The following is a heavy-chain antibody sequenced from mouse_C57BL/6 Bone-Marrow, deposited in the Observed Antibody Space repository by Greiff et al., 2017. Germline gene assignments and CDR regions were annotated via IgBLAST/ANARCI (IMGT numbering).Heavy chain of an antibody. CDR3: TRKGNYDAMDY. J-gene: IGHJ4*01. V-gene: IGHV6-6*01. CDR2: IRNKANNHAT. Sequence: EVKLVESGGGLVQPGGSMKLSCAASGFTFSDAWMDWVRQSPEKGLEWVAEIRNKANNHATYYAESVKGRFTISRDDSKSSVYLQMDSLRAEDTGIYYCTRKGNYDAMDYWGQGTSVTVSS. D-gene: IGHD2-1*01. CDR1: GFTFSDAW.